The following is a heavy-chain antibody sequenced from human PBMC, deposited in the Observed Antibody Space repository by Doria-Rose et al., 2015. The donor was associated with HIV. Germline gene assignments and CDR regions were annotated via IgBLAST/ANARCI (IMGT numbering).Heavy chain of an antibody. Sequence: EVQLVESGGGLLQPGRSLRLSCAASGFSFDEYAMHWVRQSPGKGLEWVSGINWNSANIRYADSVKGRFTISRDNAKNYLYLQMNSLRPEDMALYYCAKDGGGRQWLIRDFDLWGRGTLVTVSS. J-gene: IGHJ2*01. D-gene: IGHD6-19*01. CDR2: INWNSANI. V-gene: IGHV3-9*03. CDR1: GFSFDEYA. CDR3: AKDGGGRQWLIRDFDL.